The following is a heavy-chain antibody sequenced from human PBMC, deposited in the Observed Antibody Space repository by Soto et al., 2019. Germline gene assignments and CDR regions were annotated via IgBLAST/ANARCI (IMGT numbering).Heavy chain of an antibody. CDR2: IDSYGSST. Sequence: EVQLVESGGGLVQPGGSLRLSCVASGFTFSSYWMHWVRQVPGKEPVWVSLIDSYGSSTKYADSVRGRFTISRANAKNTLYLLINSVGAEDTAVYYCVRGLGNSDHWGHGTLVTVSS. V-gene: IGHV3-74*03. J-gene: IGHJ4*01. CDR1: GFTFSSYW. CDR3: VRGLGNSDH.